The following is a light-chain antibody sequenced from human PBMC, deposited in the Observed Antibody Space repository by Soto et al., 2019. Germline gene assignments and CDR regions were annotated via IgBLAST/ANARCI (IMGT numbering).Light chain of an antibody. CDR1: NIGSES. Sequence: SYELTQPPSVSVAPGQTARITCGGNNIGSESVHWYQKKPGQAPVLVVYDDSDRPSGIPERFSGSNSGNTATLTISRVEAGDEADYYCQVWDSSSDHRGVFGGGTKLTVL. CDR3: QVWDSSSDHRGV. V-gene: IGLV3-21*02. CDR2: DDS. J-gene: IGLJ2*01.